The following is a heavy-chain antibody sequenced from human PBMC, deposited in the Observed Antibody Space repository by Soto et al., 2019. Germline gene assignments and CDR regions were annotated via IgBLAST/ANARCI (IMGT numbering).Heavy chain of an antibody. CDR3: ARTTSSSGYSPFGP. CDR2: IYPGDSDT. CDR1: GYRFNNYW. J-gene: IGHJ5*02. Sequence: RGESLKISCKGSGYRFNNYWIGWVRQMPGKGLEWMAIIYPGDSDTRYSPSFQGQVTVSADKSISTAYLQWSSLKASDTAMYFCARTTSSSGYSPFGPWGQGTPGTVS. V-gene: IGHV5-51*01. D-gene: IGHD6-6*01.